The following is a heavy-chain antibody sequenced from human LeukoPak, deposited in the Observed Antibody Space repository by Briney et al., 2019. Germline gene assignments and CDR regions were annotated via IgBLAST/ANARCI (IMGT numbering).Heavy chain of an antibody. CDR1: GGSISSSSYY. D-gene: IGHD2-2*02. Sequence: SETLSLTCTVSGGSISSSSYYWGWIRQPPGKGLVWIGSIYYSGSTYYNPSLKSRVTVSVDTSKNQFSLKLSSVTAADTAVYYCARRYCSSTSCYRTDYWGQGTLVTVSS. CDR2: IYYSGST. J-gene: IGHJ4*02. CDR3: ARRYCSSTSCYRTDY. V-gene: IGHV4-39*01.